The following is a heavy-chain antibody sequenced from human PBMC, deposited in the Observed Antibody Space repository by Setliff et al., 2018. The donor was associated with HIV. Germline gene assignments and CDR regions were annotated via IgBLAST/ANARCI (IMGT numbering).Heavy chain of an antibody. CDR3: ARDRRGYYYGSGSCYMDV. V-gene: IGHV4-34*01. J-gene: IGHJ6*03. D-gene: IGHD3-10*01. CDR1: GGSFTDIGGSFTDYY. CDR2: INHSGST. Sequence: SETLSLTCAVFGGSFTDIGGSFTDYYWIWIRQPPGKGLEWIGEINHSGSTHYNPSLKSRFTISVDTSKNQFSLKVNSVTAADTAVYYCARDRRGYYYGSGSCYMDVWGTGTTVTVSS.